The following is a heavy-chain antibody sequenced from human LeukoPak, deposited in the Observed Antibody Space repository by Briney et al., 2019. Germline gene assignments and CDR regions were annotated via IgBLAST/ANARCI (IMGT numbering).Heavy chain of an antibody. D-gene: IGHD2-2*01. CDR3: ARIRGYCSSNSCYPLGY. Sequence: PGGSLRLSCAASGFTVSSKYMSWVRQAPGKGLEWVSVIYSGSTTFYADSVKGRFSIPRDNSKNTLYLQMNSLRAEDTAVYYCARIRGYCSSNSCYPLGYWGQGTLVTVSS. CDR2: IYSGSTT. J-gene: IGHJ4*02. V-gene: IGHV3-53*01. CDR1: GFTVSSKY.